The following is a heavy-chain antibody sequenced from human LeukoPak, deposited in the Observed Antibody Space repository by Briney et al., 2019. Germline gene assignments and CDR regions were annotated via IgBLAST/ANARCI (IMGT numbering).Heavy chain of an antibody. CDR2: ISYDGSNK. CDR1: GFTFSSYW. V-gene: IGHV3-30-3*01. Sequence: GGSLRLSCAASGFTFSSYWMSWVRQAPGKGLEWVAVISYDGSNKYYADSVKGRFTISRDNSKNTLYLQMNSLRAEDTAVYYCARVVVVAATYYYYGMDVWAKGPRSPSP. D-gene: IGHD2-15*01. CDR3: ARVVVVAATYYYYGMDV. J-gene: IGHJ6*02.